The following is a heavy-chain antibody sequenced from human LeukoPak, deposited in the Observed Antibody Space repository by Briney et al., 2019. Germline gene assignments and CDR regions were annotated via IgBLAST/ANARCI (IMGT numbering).Heavy chain of an antibody. CDR2: ISWNSGSI. J-gene: IGHJ4*02. CDR1: GFTFDDYA. V-gene: IGHV3-9*01. CDR3: ARDGPDY. Sequence: GRSLRLSCAASGFTFDDYAMHWVRQAPGKGLEWVSGISWNSGSIGYADSVKGRFTISRDNAKNSLYLQMNSLRAEDTAVYYCARDGPDYWGQGTLVTVSS.